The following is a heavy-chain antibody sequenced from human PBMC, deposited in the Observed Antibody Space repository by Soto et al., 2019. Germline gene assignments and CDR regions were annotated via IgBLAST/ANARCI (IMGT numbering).Heavy chain of an antibody. CDR2: ISHTGTT. D-gene: IGHD5-12*01. CDR1: GGSISSYY. J-gene: IGHJ3*02. V-gene: IGHV4-59*01. CDR3: ARRPPWMDAFDI. Sequence: QAQLQESGPGLVKPSETLSLTCTVSGGSISSYYWSWIRQSPGKGLEWVAYISHTGTTDYNPSLKSRLTISLDTSKNQFSLKLTSVTAADTAVYYCARRPPWMDAFDIWGQGTKVTVSP.